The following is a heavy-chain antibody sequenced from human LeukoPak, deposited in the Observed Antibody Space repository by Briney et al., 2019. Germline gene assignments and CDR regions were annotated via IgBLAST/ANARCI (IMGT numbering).Heavy chain of an antibody. J-gene: IGHJ6*02. CDR1: GGFFSGYY. D-gene: IGHD3-3*01. V-gene: IGHV4-59*08. Sequence: PSETLSLTCAVYGGFFSGYYWSWIRQPPGKGLEWIGYIYYSGSTNYNPSLKSRVTISVDTSKNQFSLKLSSVTAADTAVYYCASHRAYDFWSGYHPYYYGMDVWGQGTTVTVSS. CDR3: ASHRAYDFWSGYHPYYYGMDV. CDR2: IYYSGST.